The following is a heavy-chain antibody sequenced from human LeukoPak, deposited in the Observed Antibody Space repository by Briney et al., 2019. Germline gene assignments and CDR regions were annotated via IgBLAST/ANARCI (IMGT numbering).Heavy chain of an antibody. CDR3: ARDTTPSYSETYYDALYI. Sequence: PGGSLRLSCAASGFTLSRYWMTWVRQAPGKGLEWVANIEEDGNRKYYVDSVEGRFTISRENAKNSLYLQMNSLRAEDAALYYCARDTTPSYSETYYDALYIWGQGTVVTVSS. CDR1: GFTLSRYW. CDR2: IEEDGNRK. J-gene: IGHJ3*02. D-gene: IGHD1-26*01. V-gene: IGHV3-7*03.